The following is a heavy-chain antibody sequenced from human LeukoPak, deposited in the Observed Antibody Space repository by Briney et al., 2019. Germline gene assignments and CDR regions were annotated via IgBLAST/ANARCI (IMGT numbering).Heavy chain of an antibody. CDR3: ARGRYYDSSGCWPDAFDI. Sequence: GGSLRLSCAASGFTFSSYWMSWVRQAPGKGLEWVANIKQDGSEKYYVDSVKGRFTISRDNAKNSLYLQMNSLRAEDTAVYYCARGRYYDSSGCWPDAFDIWGQGTMVTVSS. V-gene: IGHV3-7*01. D-gene: IGHD3-22*01. J-gene: IGHJ3*02. CDR2: IKQDGSEK. CDR1: GFTFSSYW.